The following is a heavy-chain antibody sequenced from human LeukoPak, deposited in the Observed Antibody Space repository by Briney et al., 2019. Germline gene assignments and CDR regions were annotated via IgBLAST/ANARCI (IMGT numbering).Heavy chain of an antibody. J-gene: IGHJ5*02. CDR2: IKQDGSEK. CDR3: ARESRGYCSSTSCYGVDGFDP. CDR1: GFTFSGYW. Sequence: PGGSLRLSCAASGFTFSGYWMSWVRQAPGKGLEWVANIKQDGSEKYYVDSVKGRFTISRDNAKNSLYLQMNSLRAEDTAVYYCARESRGYCSSTSCYGVDGFDPWGQGTLVTVSS. D-gene: IGHD2-2*01. V-gene: IGHV3-7*01.